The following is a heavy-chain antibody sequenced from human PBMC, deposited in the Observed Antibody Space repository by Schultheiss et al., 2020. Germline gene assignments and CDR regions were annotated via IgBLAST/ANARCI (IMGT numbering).Heavy chain of an antibody. Sequence: GGSLRLSCAASGFTFSSYGMHWVRQAPGKGLEWVAVISYDGSNKYYADSVKGRFTISRDNSKNTLYLQMNSLRAEDTAVYYCARERQNWGYYYYYGMDVWGQGTTVTVSS. CDR1: GFTFSSYG. D-gene: IGHD7-27*01. CDR3: ARERQNWGYYYYYGMDV. J-gene: IGHJ6*02. CDR2: ISYDGSNK. V-gene: IGHV3-30*03.